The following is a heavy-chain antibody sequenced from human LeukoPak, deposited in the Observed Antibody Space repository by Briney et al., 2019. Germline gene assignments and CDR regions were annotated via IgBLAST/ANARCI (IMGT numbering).Heavy chain of an antibody. V-gene: IGHV4-31*03. D-gene: IGHD2-2*01. J-gene: IGHJ3*02. Sequence: SQTLSLTCNVSGVSVSDGRYYWTWIRQHPGKGLEWIGYKYYSGSAKYNPSLKSRLTISIGTSKNQFSLQLSSVTAADTATYYCATPYRSGISCLDVFNMWGQGTRVTVSS. CDR2: KYYSGSA. CDR1: GVSVSDGRYY. CDR3: ATPYRSGISCLDVFNM.